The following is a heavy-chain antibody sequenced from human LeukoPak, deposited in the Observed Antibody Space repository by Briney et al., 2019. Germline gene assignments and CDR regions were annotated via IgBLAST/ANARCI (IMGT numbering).Heavy chain of an antibody. D-gene: IGHD5-24*01. CDR3: ARDGRDGYNQPGFDY. V-gene: IGHV1-69*13. J-gene: IGHJ4*02. CDR1: GGTFSSYA. CDR2: IIPIFGTA. Sequence: GASVKVSCKASGGTFSSYAISWVRQAPGQGLEWMGGIIPIFGTANYAQKFQGRVTITAEESTSTAYMELSSLRSEDTAVYYCARDGRDGYNQPGFDYWGQGTLVTVSS.